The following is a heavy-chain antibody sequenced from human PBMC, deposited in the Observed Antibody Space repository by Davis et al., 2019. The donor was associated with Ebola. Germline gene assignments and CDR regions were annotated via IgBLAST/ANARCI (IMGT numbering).Heavy chain of an antibody. D-gene: IGHD3-3*01. V-gene: IGHV3-9*02. Sequence: SLKISCAASGFTSDDYAIHWVRQVPGKGLEWVSTISCNRGTIGYADSVKGRFTISRDNAKNTLYLQMNSLRAEDTAVYYCARAVLWSGYEWFDPWGQGTLVTVSS. J-gene: IGHJ5*02. CDR1: GFTSDDYA. CDR2: ISCNRGTI. CDR3: ARAVLWSGYEWFDP.